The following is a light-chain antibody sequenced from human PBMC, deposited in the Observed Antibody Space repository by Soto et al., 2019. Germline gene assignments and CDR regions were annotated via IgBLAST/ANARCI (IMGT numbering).Light chain of an antibody. V-gene: IGKV1-9*01. J-gene: IGKJ4*01. CDR1: QDINSY. CDR3: QQLYVSPSN. CDR2: AGT. Sequence: IQLTQSPSSLSASVGDRVTITCRASQDINSYLAWYQQKPGKAPNLLIYAGTSLQSGVPSRFSGSGSGTEFTLTISSLQTEDFATYYCQQLYVSPSNFGGGSKVE.